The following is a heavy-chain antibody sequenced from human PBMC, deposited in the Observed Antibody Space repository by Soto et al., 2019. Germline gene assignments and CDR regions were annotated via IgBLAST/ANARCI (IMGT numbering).Heavy chain of an antibody. CDR3: AKDTFAYCSGGSCLYNYGMDV. J-gene: IGHJ6*02. Sequence: QVQLVESGGGVVQPGRSLRLSCAAPGFTFTTYGMHWVRQAPGKGLEWVAVISYDGRNKYFADSVKGRFTVSRDNSNNTVYLQLNSLRAEDTAVYYCAKDTFAYCSGGSCLYNYGMDVWGQGTTVTVSS. V-gene: IGHV3-30*18. CDR1: GFTFTTYG. CDR2: ISYDGRNK. D-gene: IGHD2-15*01.